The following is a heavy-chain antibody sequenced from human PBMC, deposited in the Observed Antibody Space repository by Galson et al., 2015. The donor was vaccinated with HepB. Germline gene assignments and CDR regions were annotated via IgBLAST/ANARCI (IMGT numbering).Heavy chain of an antibody. CDR2: INVSGGST. CDR1: GYTFTNYY. J-gene: IGHJ4*02. V-gene: IGHV1-46*01. D-gene: IGHD6-6*01. Sequence: SVKVSCKASGYTFTNYYIHWVRQAPGQGLEWMGIINVSGGSTTYAQKFQGRVTMTRDSSTSTVYMELRSLRSEDTAVYYCARGTYSSFYYFDNWGQGTLVTVSS. CDR3: ARGTYSSFYYFDN.